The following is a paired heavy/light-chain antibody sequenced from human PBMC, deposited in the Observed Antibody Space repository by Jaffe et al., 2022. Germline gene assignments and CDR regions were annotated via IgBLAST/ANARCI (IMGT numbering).Heavy chain of an antibody. V-gene: IGHV3-23*01. D-gene: IGHD2-15*01. CDR3: ARRVVPAHSFDY. J-gene: IGHJ4*02. Sequence: EVQLLESGGGLVQPGGSLRLSCAASGFSFSSYAMTWVRQAPGKGLEWVSGISGVGGSTYYADSVKGRFTISRDNSKNTLFLQMNSLRAEDTAVYYCARRVVPAHSFDYWGQGTLVTVSS. CDR2: ISGVGGST. CDR1: GFSFSSYA.
Light chain of an antibody. V-gene: IGKV1-39*01. CDR1: QSISTY. CDR3: QQSYSTPYT. J-gene: IGKJ2*01. Sequence: DIQMTQSPSSLSASVGDRVTITCRASQSISTYLNWYQQKPGKAPKLLIYAAANLQSGVPSRFSGSGSGTDFTLTISSLQPEDFATYFCQQSYSTPYTFGQGTKLEIK. CDR2: AAA.